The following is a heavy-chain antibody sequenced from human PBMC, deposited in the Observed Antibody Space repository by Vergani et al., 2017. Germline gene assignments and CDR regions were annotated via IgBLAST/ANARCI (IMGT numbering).Heavy chain of an antibody. D-gene: IGHD3-10*01. V-gene: IGHV3-21*01. CDR2: ISSSSSYI. J-gene: IGHJ4*02. CDR3: AATPRGWFGELLYPVY. CDR1: GFTFSSYS. Sequence: EVQLVESGRGLVKPGGSLRLSCAASGFTFSSYSMNWVRQAPGKGLEWVSSISSSSSYIYYADSVKGRFTISRDNAKNSLYLQMNSLRAEDTAVYYCAATPRGWFGELLYPVYWGQGTLVTVSS.